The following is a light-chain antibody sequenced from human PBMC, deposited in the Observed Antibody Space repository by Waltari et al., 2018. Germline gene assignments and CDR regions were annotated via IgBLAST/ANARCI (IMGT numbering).Light chain of an antibody. CDR1: NSDIGASNY. J-gene: IGLJ3*02. Sequence: QSALTQPASVSGSPGQSITIPGTGTNSDIGASNYVSWYQQHPGKAPILIIFDVTFRPAGVSHRFSGSKSGNTASLTISGLQAEDEADYFCASSIGSALELFGGGTRLTVL. CDR3: ASSIGSALEL. V-gene: IGLV2-14*03. CDR2: DVT.